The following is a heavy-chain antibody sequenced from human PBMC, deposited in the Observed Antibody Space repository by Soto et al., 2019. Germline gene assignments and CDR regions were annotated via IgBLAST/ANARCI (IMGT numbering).Heavy chain of an antibody. CDR3: ARDPVGVDSTFFFDS. Sequence: GSLRLSCAASGFTFSSYAMSWVRQAPGKGLEWVSAISSSTTYISYADSVRGRFTISRDNAKNSLYLQMSSLRADDTAVYYCARDPVGVDSTFFFDSWGQGTLVTVSS. CDR1: GFTFSSYA. J-gene: IGHJ4*02. CDR2: ISSSTTYI. D-gene: IGHD2-21*01. V-gene: IGHV3-21*01.